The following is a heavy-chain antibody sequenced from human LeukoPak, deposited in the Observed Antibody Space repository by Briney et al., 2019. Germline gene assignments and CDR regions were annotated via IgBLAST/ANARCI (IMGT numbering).Heavy chain of an antibody. CDR1: GSSFTSYW. V-gene: IGHV5-51*01. Sequence: GESLQISCKGSGSSFTSYWIGGVRQMPGKGLEGMGIIYPGDSDTRCSPSFQGQVTISADKSISTAYLQWSSLKASDTAMYYCARRATAMVRDYYYYYMDVWGKGTTVTVSS. D-gene: IGHD5-18*01. CDR3: ARRATAMVRDYYYYYMDV. CDR2: IYPGDSDT. J-gene: IGHJ6*03.